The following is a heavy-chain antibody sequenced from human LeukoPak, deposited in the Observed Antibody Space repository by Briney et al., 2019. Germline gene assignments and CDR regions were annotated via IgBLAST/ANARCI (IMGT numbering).Heavy chain of an antibody. J-gene: IGHJ4*02. V-gene: IGHV1-69*05. Sequence: GASVKVSCKASGGTFSSYAISWVRQAPGQGLEWMGGIIPIFGTANYAQKFQGRVTITTDESTSTAYMKLSSLRSEDTAVYYCARDPGQLLWFGELRSWGQGTLVTVSS. CDR3: ARDPGQLLWFGELRS. D-gene: IGHD3-10*01. CDR2: IIPIFGTA. CDR1: GGTFSSYA.